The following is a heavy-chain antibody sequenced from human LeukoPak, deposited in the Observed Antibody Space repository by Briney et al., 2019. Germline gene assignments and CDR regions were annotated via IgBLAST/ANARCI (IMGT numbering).Heavy chain of an antibody. V-gene: IGHV3-23*01. CDR3: AREHGKYEEHWFFDL. CDR1: GFTFSSYA. J-gene: IGHJ2*01. Sequence: GGSLSLSCAASGFTFSSYAMSWVRQAPGKGLEWVSAISGSGGSIYYADSVKGRFTISRDNSKNTLYLQMNSLRAEDTAVYYCAREHGKYEEHWFFDLWGRGTLVTVSS. D-gene: IGHD3-3*01. CDR2: ISGSGGSI.